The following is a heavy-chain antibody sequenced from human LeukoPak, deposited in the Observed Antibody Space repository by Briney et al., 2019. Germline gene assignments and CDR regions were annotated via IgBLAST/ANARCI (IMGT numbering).Heavy chain of an antibody. V-gene: IGHV5-51*01. CDR3: ARLGDDYYDFWSGYYNYFDY. J-gene: IGHJ4*02. CDR1: GYSFTSYW. CDR2: IYPGDSDT. D-gene: IGHD3-3*01. Sequence: GKSLKISCKGSGYSFTSYWIGWVRQMPGKGLEWMGIIYPGDSDTRYSPSFQGQVTISADKSISTAYLQWSSLKASDTAMYYCARLGDDYYDFWSGYYNYFDYWGQGTLVTVSS.